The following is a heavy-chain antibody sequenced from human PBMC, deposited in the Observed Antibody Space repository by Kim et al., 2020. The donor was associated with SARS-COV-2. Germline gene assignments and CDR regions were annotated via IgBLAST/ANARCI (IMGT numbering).Heavy chain of an antibody. D-gene: IGHD6-19*01. CDR2: ISSSSSYI. V-gene: IGHV3-21*01. J-gene: IGHJ4*02. Sequence: GGSLRLSCAASGFTFSSYSMNWVRQAPGKGLEWVSSISSSSSYIYYADSVKGRFTISRDNAKNSLYLQMNSLRAEDTAVYYCARDWVAVAGRSDDYWGQGTLVTVSS. CDR1: GFTFSSYS. CDR3: ARDWVAVAGRSDDY.